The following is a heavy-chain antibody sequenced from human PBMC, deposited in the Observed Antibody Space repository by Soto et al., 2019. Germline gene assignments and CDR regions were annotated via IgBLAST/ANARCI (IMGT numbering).Heavy chain of an antibody. D-gene: IGHD2-2*01. V-gene: IGHV1-8*01. CDR2: MNPNSGNT. Sequence: ASVKVSCKASGYTFNSYDMKWVRQATGQGLEWMGWMNPNSGNTGYAQKFQGRVTMTRNTSISTAYMELSSLRSEDTAVYYCARAEDVGYCSSTSCPPNDYWGQGTLVTVSS. J-gene: IGHJ4*02. CDR1: GYTFNSYD. CDR3: ARAEDVGYCSSTSCPPNDY.